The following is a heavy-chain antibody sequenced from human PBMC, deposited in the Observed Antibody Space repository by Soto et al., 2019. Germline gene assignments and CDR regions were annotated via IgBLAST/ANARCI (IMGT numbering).Heavy chain of an antibody. J-gene: IGHJ5*02. D-gene: IGHD4-17*01. Sequence: ASVKVSCKASGYTFTSYAMHWVRQAPGQRLEWMGWINAGNGNTKYSQKFQGRVTITRDTSASTAYMELSSLRSEDTAVYYCARDKVHGDPQGWFDPWGQGTLVTVSS. CDR3: ARDKVHGDPQGWFDP. V-gene: IGHV1-3*01. CDR2: INAGNGNT. CDR1: GYTFTSYA.